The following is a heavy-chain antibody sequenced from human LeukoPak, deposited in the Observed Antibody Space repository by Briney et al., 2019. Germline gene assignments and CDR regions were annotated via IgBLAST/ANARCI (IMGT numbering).Heavy chain of an antibody. CDR1: GGSISSYY. V-gene: IGHV4-4*07. D-gene: IGHD4/OR15-4a*01. J-gene: IGHJ5*02. Sequence: PSEPLSLTCTVSGGSISSYYWSWIRQPAGKGLEWIGGISSSGSPSYSPSLRSRVTMSVDTSKNQFSLKMNSVTAADTAVYHCATFEGATWGQGTLVTVSS. CDR2: ISSSGSP. CDR3: ATFEGAT.